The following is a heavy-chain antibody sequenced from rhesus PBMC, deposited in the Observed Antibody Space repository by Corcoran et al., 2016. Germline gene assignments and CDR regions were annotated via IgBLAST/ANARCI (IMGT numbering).Heavy chain of an antibody. CDR2: IYCGSGST. D-gene: IGHD4-35*01. CDR3: ARGDYGNLRAFDY. V-gene: IGHV4-127*01. Sequence: QVQLQESGPGLVQPSETLSLTCAVSGDSLSSGYGWGWIRQPPGKGMDWIGQIYCGSGSTYYNPSLKSRVTVSKDTSKNQFSLKLSSVTAADTAVYYCARGDYGNLRAFDYWGQGVLVTVSS. CDR1: GDSLSSGYG. J-gene: IGHJ4*01.